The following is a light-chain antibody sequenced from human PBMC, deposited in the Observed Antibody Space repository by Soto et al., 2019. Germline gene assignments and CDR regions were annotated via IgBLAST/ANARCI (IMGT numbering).Light chain of an antibody. CDR2: DAS. CDR3: QQSYSTPWT. J-gene: IGKJ1*01. CDR1: QSIGSS. Sequence: DIQMTQSPSTLSASVGDRVTITCRASQSIGSSLAWYQQKPGKAPKLLIFDASSLQSGVPSRFSGSGSGTDFTLTISSLQPEDFATYYCQQSYSTPWTFGQGTKVEIK. V-gene: IGKV1-39*01.